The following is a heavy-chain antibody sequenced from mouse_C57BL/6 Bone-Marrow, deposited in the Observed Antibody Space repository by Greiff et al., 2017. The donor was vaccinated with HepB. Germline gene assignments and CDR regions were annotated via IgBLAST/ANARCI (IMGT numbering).Heavy chain of an antibody. J-gene: IGHJ4*01. D-gene: IGHD1-1*01. Sequence: VQLQQSGAELVKPGASVKMSCKASGYTFTTYPIEWMKQNHGKSLEWIGNFHPYNDDTKYNEKFKGKATLTVEKSASTVYLELSRLTSDDSAVYCCARGNYYGSRGYDMDYWGQGTSVTVSS. CDR1: GYTFTTYP. CDR2: FHPYNDDT. CDR3: ARGNYYGSRGYDMDY. V-gene: IGHV1-47*01.